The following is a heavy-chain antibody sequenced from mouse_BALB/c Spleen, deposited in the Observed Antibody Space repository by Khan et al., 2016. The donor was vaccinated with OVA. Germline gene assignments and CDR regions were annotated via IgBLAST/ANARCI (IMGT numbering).Heavy chain of an antibody. CDR2: INPKNGVT. Sequence: VQLQQSGPELVKPGASVKISCKTSGYTFTEYTLHWVKQSHGKSLEWIGVINPKNGVTSYNQKFKGKATLTVDKSSSTAYMEFRSLTSEDSAVXYWARDAWRYWGRGASVTVTS. V-gene: IGHV1-18*01. CDR3: ARDAWRY. CDR1: GYTFTEYT. J-gene: IGHJ4*01.